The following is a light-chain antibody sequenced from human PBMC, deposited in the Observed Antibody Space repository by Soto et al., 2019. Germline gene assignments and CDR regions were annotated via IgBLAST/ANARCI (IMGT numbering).Light chain of an antibody. CDR1: QSVSSSY. Sequence: EIVLTQSPGTLSLSPGERATLSCRASQSVSSSYLAWYQQNPGQAPRLLIYGASSRATGIPDRFSGSGSGTDFTLTISRLEPEDFAVYYCQQYGSWLTFGGGTKVEIK. CDR2: GAS. CDR3: QQYGSWLT. J-gene: IGKJ4*01. V-gene: IGKV3-20*01.